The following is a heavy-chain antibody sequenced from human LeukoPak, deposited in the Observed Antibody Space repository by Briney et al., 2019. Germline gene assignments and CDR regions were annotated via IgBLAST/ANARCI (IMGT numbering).Heavy chain of an antibody. Sequence: SETLSLTCTVSGGSISLWQWNWIRQPPGKGLEWIGYIYYSGSTNYNPSLKSRVTISVDTSKNQFSLKLSSVTAADTAVYYCARSTYSSGWYWFDSWGQGTQVTVSS. CDR1: GGSISLWQ. J-gene: IGHJ5*01. CDR2: IYYSGST. D-gene: IGHD6-19*01. V-gene: IGHV4-59*01. CDR3: ARSTYSSGWYWFDS.